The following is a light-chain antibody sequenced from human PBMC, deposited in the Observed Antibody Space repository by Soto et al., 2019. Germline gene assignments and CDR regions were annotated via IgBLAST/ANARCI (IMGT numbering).Light chain of an antibody. CDR2: GAS. CDR1: QSVPSDW. CDR3: QKYGNFPYN. Sequence: EIVLTHSPGTLSFSPGEIATLSFRASQSVPSDWLAWYRHKPGQAPRLLIYGASSRATGVPDRVSGSGSGTGFTLTINRLEPEDFAVYYCQKYGNFPYNFGQGTKVDIK. J-gene: IGKJ2*01. V-gene: IGKV3-20*01.